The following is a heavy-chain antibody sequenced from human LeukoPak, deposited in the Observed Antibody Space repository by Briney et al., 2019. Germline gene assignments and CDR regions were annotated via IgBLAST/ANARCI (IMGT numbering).Heavy chain of an antibody. J-gene: IGHJ3*02. CDR1: GFTFNTYS. D-gene: IGHD1-26*01. CDR3: ARDSTYTGSLHDAFDI. Sequence: PGGSLRLSCAASGFTFNTYSMNWVRQAPGKGLEWAASIFSSSLYINYADSVKGRFTISRDNAENSLFLQMNSLRAEDTAVYYCARDSTYTGSLHDAFDIWGQGTMVIVSS. CDR2: IFSSSLYI. V-gene: IGHV3-21*01.